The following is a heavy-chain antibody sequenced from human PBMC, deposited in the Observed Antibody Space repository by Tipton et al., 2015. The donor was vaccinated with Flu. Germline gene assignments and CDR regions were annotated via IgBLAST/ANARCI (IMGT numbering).Heavy chain of an antibody. CDR1: GGSISSYY. CDR3: ASAVGGSGSYGRYYYYYGMDV. CDR2: IYYSGST. Sequence: LRLSCTVSGGSISSYYWSWIRQPPGKGLEWIGYIYYSGSTNYNPSLKSRVTISVDTSKNQFSLKLSSVTAADTAVYYCASAVGGSGSYGRYYYYYGMDVWGQGTTVTVSS. D-gene: IGHD3-10*01. J-gene: IGHJ6*02. V-gene: IGHV4-59*01.